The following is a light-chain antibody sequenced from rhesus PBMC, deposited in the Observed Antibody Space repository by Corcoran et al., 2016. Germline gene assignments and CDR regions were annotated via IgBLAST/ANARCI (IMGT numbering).Light chain of an antibody. Sequence: EIVMTQSPATLSLSPGERATPSCRASQSGSSDEAWYQQKPEQAPRLLINGASSRAPGIPDRYSGRGSGTDFSLITSSLEPEAVGVYYCQQYNNWNSFGQGTKVELK. CDR2: GAS. J-gene: IGKJ2*01. CDR3: QQYNNWNS. V-gene: IGKV3S9*01. CDR1: QSGSSD.